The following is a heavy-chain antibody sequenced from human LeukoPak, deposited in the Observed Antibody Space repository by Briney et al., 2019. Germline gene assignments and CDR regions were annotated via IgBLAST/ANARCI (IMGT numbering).Heavy chain of an antibody. Sequence: SSETLSLTCTVSGGSISSYYWSWIRQPPGRGLEWIGYIYYSGSTNYNPSLKSRVTISVDTSKNQFSLKLSSVTAADTAVYYCARFGATVTTVDYWGQGTLVTVSS. CDR3: ARFGATVTTVDY. D-gene: IGHD4-17*01. V-gene: IGHV4-59*01. CDR1: GGSISSYY. J-gene: IGHJ4*02. CDR2: IYYSGST.